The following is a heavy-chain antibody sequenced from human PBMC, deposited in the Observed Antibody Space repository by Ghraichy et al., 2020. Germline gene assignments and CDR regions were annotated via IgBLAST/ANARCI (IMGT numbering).Heavy chain of an antibody. CDR3: AKDENSSGWLN. J-gene: IGHJ4*02. D-gene: IGHD6-19*01. CDR2: ISGSGGST. CDR1: GFTFSSYA. Sequence: SLSLTCAASGFTFSSYAMSWVRQAPGKGLEWVSAISGSGGSTYYADSVKGRFTISRDNSKNTLYLQMNSLRAEDTAVYYCAKDENSSGWLNWGQGTLVTVSS. V-gene: IGHV3-23*01.